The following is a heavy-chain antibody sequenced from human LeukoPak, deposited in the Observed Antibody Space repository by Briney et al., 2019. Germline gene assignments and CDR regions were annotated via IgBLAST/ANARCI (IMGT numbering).Heavy chain of an antibody. CDR1: GYTFTSYY. Sequence: ASVKVSFKASGYTFTSYYMHWVRQAPGQGLEWMGIINPSGGSTSYAQKFQGRVTMTRDTSTSTVYMELSSLRSEDTAVYYCARDPFTVTSGMDVWGQGTTVTVSS. V-gene: IGHV1-46*01. CDR2: INPSGGST. J-gene: IGHJ6*02. CDR3: ARDPFTVTSGMDV. D-gene: IGHD4-17*01.